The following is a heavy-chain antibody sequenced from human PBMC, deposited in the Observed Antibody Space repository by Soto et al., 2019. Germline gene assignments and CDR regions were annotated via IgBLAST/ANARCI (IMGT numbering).Heavy chain of an antibody. CDR2: IIPIFCTA. CDR1: GGTFSSYA. CDR3: AGAYEGGKWCDL. V-gene: IGHV1-69*12. D-gene: IGHD2-21*01. J-gene: IGHJ5*02. Sequence: QVHLVQSGAEVKKPGSSVKVSCKASGGTFSSYAISWVRQAPGQGLEWMGGIIPIFCTANYAQEFQGRVRITAGEAGRADYKELRRRGAEDTAGYCCAGAYEGGKWCDLWGQGNLGTVSA.